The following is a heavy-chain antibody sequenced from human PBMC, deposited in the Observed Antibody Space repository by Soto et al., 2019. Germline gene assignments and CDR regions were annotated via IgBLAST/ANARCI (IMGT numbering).Heavy chain of an antibody. V-gene: IGHV4-30-4*01. Sequence: QVQLQESGPGLVKPSQTLSLTCTVSGGSISSGDYYWSWIRQPPGKGLEWIGNTYYSGRTYYNPFPKSRVTISAYTSKNHFSLKLSSVTAADTAVYYCARVYYYDSSGYPLDYWGQGTLVTVSS. CDR3: ARVYYYDSSGYPLDY. D-gene: IGHD3-22*01. CDR2: TYYSGRT. CDR1: GGSISSGDYY. J-gene: IGHJ4*02.